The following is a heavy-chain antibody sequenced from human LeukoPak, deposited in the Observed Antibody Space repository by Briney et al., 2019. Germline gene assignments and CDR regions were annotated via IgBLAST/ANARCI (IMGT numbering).Heavy chain of an antibody. CDR2: ISGSGGGT. D-gene: IGHD3-3*01. J-gene: IGHJ4*02. V-gene: IGHV3-23*01. Sequence: GGSLRLSCAASGFTFSSYAMSWVRQAPGKGLEWVSAISGSGGGTYYADSVKGRFTISRDNSKNTLYLQMNSLRAEDTAVYYCAKERAYDFWSGYYTGIDYWGQGTLVTVSS. CDR1: GFTFSSYA. CDR3: AKERAYDFWSGYYTGIDY.